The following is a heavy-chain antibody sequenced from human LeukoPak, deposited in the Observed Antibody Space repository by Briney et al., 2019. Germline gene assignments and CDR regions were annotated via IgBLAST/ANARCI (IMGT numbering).Heavy chain of an antibody. CDR1: GGSISSGGYY. J-gene: IGHJ4*02. V-gene: IGHV4-30-2*01. CDR2: IYHSGST. Sequence: SETLSLTCTVSGGSISSGGYYWSWIRQPPGKGLEWIGYIYHSGSTYYNPSLKSRVTISVDRSKNQFSLKLSSVTAADTAVYYCARDQRYCSGGSCYSPTLGTDYWGQGTLVTVSS. CDR3: ARDQRYCSGGSCYSPTLGTDY. D-gene: IGHD2-15*01.